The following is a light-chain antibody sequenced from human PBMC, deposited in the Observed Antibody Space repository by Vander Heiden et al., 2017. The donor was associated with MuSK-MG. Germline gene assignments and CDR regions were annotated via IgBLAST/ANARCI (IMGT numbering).Light chain of an antibody. CDR3: QQYYSYLPYT. CDR2: DAS. CDR1: QSISHW. Sequence: IPMTPSPSTLSASVGDRVTIPCRASQSISHWLAWSQQKPGKATKLLIYDASSLESGVPSRFSGSGYGTEFTLTIICRQPDDFAPYYCQQYYSYLPYTFGQGTKLEIK. J-gene: IGKJ2*01. V-gene: IGKV1-5*01.